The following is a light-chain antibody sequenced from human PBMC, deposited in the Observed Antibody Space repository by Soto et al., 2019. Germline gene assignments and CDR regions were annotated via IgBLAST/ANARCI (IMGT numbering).Light chain of an antibody. CDR3: QQYGTWWT. J-gene: IGKJ1*01. CDR1: QNVTRS. Sequence: EIVVTQSPATLSVSPGDRATLSCTASQNVTRSLAWYQQKPGQTPRLLIYDASSRAAGIPDRFNGGGSGTEFTLTISSLQSEDFALYFCQQYGTWWTFGQGTRV. V-gene: IGKV3-15*01. CDR2: DAS.